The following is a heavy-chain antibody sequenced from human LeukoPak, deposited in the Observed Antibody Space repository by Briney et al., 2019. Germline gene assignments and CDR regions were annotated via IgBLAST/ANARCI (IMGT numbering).Heavy chain of an antibody. CDR1: GGSFSGYY. Sequence: SETLSLTCAVYGGSFSGYYWSWIRQPPGKGLEWIGEINHSGSTNYNPSLKSRVTISVDTSKNQFSLKLSSVTAADTAVCYCARLVVAATNYDYWGQGTLVTVSS. CDR2: INHSGST. J-gene: IGHJ4*02. V-gene: IGHV4-34*01. D-gene: IGHD2-15*01. CDR3: ARLVVAATNYDY.